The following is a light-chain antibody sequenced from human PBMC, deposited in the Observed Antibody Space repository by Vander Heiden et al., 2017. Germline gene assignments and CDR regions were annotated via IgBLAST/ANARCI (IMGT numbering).Light chain of an antibody. V-gene: IGLV3-1*01. CDR3: QAWDSSTVV. J-gene: IGLJ2*01. Sequence: SYELTPSPSVSVSPGQTASITCSGDKLGDKYACWYQQKPGQSPVLVIYQDSKRPSGIPERFSGSNSGNTATLTISGTQAMEEADYYCQAWDSSTVVFGGGTKLTV. CDR2: QDS. CDR1: KLGDKY.